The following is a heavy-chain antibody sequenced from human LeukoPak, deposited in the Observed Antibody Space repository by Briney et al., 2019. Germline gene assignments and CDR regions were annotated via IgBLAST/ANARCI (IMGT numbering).Heavy chain of an antibody. CDR1: GGSISSSSYY. CDR3: ASQSSGSYFNCFDP. CDR2: MYYSGSP. J-gene: IGHJ5*02. Sequence: PSETLSLTCTVSGGSISSSSYYWGWIRQPAGKRLEWIGSMYYSGSPHYNPSLKSRVTISVDTSKNQFSLKLSSVTAADTAVHYCASQSSGSYFNCFDPWGQGTLVTVSS. V-gene: IGHV4-39*01. D-gene: IGHD3-10*01.